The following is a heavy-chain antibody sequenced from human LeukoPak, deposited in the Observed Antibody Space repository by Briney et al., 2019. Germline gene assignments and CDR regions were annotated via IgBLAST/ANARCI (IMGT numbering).Heavy chain of an antibody. Sequence: ASVKISCKVCGYTFTDYYMHWVQQAPGKGLEWMGLVDPEDGETIYAEKFQGRVTITADTSTDTAYMELSSLRSEDTAVYYCATVKNGGNNLFDYWGQGTLVTVSS. D-gene: IGHD1/OR15-1a*01. CDR3: ATVKNGGNNLFDY. J-gene: IGHJ4*02. CDR1: GYTFTDYY. CDR2: VDPEDGET. V-gene: IGHV1-69-2*01.